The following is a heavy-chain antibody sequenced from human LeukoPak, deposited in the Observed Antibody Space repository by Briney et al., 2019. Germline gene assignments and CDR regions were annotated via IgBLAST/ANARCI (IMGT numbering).Heavy chain of an antibody. Sequence: PGGSLRLACAASGFTFSSHAMSWVRQAPGKGLEWVSVISCCGRSAYYADSLKGRFTISRDNSKDTLYLQMNSLRAEDTALYYCAQDYSGYDLSAGYWGQGTLVTVSS. D-gene: IGHD5-12*01. J-gene: IGHJ4*02. CDR1: GFTFSSHA. CDR2: ISCCGRSA. CDR3: AQDYSGYDLSAGY. V-gene: IGHV3-23*01.